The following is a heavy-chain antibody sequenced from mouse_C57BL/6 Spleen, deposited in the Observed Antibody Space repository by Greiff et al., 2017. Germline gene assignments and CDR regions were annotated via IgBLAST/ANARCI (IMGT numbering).Heavy chain of an antibody. J-gene: IGHJ1*03. CDR2: FYPGSGSI. CDR3: ARHEALNWDYWYFDV. CDR1: GYTFTEYT. Sequence: VQRVESGAELVKPGASVKLSCKASGYTFTEYTIHWVKQRSGQGLEWIGWFYPGSGSIKYNEKFKDKATLTADKSSSTVYMELSRLTSEDSAVYFCARHEALNWDYWYFDVWGTGTTVTVSA. V-gene: IGHV1-62-2*01. D-gene: IGHD4-1*01.